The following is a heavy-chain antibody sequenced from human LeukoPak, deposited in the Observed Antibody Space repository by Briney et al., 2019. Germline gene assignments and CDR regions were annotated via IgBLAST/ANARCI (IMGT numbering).Heavy chain of an antibody. Sequence: SETLSLTCTVSGVPISGYDYYWGWIRQPPGKGLEWIGSIYFSGNTYYNPSLKSRVTISVDKSKNQFSLKLNSVTAADTAVYYCARDARDYGDYDWFDPWGQGTLVTVSS. J-gene: IGHJ5*02. CDR1: GVPISGYDYY. CDR2: IYFSGNT. D-gene: IGHD4-17*01. CDR3: ARDARDYGDYDWFDP. V-gene: IGHV4-39*07.